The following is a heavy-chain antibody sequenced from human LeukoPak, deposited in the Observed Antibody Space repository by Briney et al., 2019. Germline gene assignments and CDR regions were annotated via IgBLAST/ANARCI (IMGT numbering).Heavy chain of an antibody. V-gene: IGHV3-21*01. CDR1: GLTVSSNY. D-gene: IGHD2-15*01. CDR2: ISSSSSYI. J-gene: IGHJ3*01. Sequence: PGGSLRLSCAASGLTVSSNYMNWVRQAPGKGLEWVSSISSSSSYIYYADSVKGRFTISRDNAKNSLYLQMNSLRAEDTAVYYCARGPLLLWGQGTMVTVSS. CDR3: ARGPLLL.